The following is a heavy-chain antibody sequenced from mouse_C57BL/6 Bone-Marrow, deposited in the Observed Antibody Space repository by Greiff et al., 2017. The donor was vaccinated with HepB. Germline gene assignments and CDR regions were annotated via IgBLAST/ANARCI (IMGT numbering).Heavy chain of an antibody. CDR3: ARGIYYDYYAMDY. Sequence: EVKVEESGPGLVKPSQSLSLTCSVTGYSITSGYYWNWIRQFPGNKLEWMGYISYDGSNNYNPSLKNRISITRDTSKNQFFLKLNSVTTEDTATYYCARGIYYDYYAMDYWGQGTSVTVSS. CDR2: ISYDGSN. CDR1: GYSITSGYY. J-gene: IGHJ4*01. V-gene: IGHV3-6*01. D-gene: IGHD2-1*01.